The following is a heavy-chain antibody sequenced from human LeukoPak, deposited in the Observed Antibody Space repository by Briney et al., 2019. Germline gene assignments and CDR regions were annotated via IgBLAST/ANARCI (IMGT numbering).Heavy chain of an antibody. D-gene: IGHD3-10*01. CDR1: GGTFSSYA. CDR2: IIPIFGTA. CDR3: ARDLITMVRGVIWPDAFDI. V-gene: IGHV1-69*13. Sequence: ASVKVSCKASGGTFSSYAISWVRQAPGQGLEWMGGIIPIFGTANYAQKFQGRVTITADESTSTAYMELSSLRSEDTAVYYCARDLITMVRGVIWPDAFDIWGQGTMVTVSS. J-gene: IGHJ3*02.